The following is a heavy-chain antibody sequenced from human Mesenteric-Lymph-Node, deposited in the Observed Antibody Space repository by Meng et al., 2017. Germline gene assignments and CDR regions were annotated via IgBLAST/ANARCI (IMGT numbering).Heavy chain of an antibody. D-gene: IGHD5-24*01. J-gene: IGHJ4*01. CDR1: AYKSTDFW. CDR3: ATNSEMTSFTFGY. V-gene: IGHV5-51*01. CDR2: RFPGNSDT. Sequence: SLRLSCKGYAYKSTDFWIGCVGQMPGKGREWMANRFPGNSDTRYSPSFEGPVTISTDKSISTAYLQWSSLKASDTAMCYCATNSEMTSFTFGYWGHGTLVTVSS.